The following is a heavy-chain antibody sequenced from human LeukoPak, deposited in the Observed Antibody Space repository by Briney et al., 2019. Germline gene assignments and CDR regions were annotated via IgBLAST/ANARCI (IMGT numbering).Heavy chain of an antibody. D-gene: IGHD1-1*01. V-gene: IGHV3-48*04. Sequence: GALRLSCAASGFTFSSYSMNWVRQAPGKGLEWVSYISSSSSTIYYADSVKGRFTISRDNAKNSLYLQINSLRAEDTAVYYCARDAPTGIFGMDVWGQGTTVTVSS. J-gene: IGHJ6*02. CDR2: ISSSSSTI. CDR1: GFTFSSYS. CDR3: ARDAPTGIFGMDV.